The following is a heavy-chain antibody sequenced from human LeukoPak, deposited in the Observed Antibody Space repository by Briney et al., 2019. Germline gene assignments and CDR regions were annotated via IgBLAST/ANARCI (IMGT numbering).Heavy chain of an antibody. J-gene: IGHJ4*02. V-gene: IGHV1-2*04. D-gene: IGHD6-13*01. CDR3: ARGYSSSWGFYYFDY. Sequence: GASVKVSCKASGYTFTGYYMHWVRQAPGQGLEWMGWINPNSGGTNYAQKFQGWVTMTRDTSISTAYMELSRLRSDDTAVYYCARGYSSSWGFYYFDYWGQETLVTVSS. CDR1: GYTFTGYY. CDR2: INPNSGGT.